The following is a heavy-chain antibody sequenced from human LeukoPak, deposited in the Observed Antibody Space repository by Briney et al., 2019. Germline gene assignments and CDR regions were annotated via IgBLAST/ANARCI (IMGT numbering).Heavy chain of an antibody. D-gene: IGHD5-18*01. V-gene: IGHV4-61*02. CDR2: IYTSGST. CDR3: ARERTDTSMDY. CDR1: GGSISSGSYY. Sequence: PSETLSLTCTVSGGSISSGSYYWTWIRQPAGTGLEWIGRIYTSGSTNHNPSLKSRVTISLDTSKNQFSLKLIYVTAADTAVYFCARERTDTSMDYWGQGTLVTVSS. J-gene: IGHJ4*02.